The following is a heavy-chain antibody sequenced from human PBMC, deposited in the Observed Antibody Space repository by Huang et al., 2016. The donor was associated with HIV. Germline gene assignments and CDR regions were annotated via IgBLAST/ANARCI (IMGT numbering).Heavy chain of an antibody. D-gene: IGHD3-10*01. CDR2: IIPYNGNT. CDR1: GYTFTTYN. V-gene: IGHV1-18*01. Sequence: QVQLVQSGAEVKKPGASVKVSCKTSGYTFTTYNINWVRQAPGRGLEWIGWIIPYNGNTNYAQRVQGRVTMTTDTSTTTAYMELRSLRADDTAVYFCARQGFGRNDAFDIWCQGTMVSVSS. J-gene: IGHJ3*02. CDR3: ARQGFGRNDAFDI.